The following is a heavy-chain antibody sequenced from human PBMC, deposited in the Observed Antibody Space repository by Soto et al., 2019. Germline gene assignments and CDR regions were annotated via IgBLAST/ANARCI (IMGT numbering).Heavy chain of an antibody. J-gene: IGHJ4*02. CDR1: GGTFSSYT. D-gene: IGHD3-10*01. Sequence: QVQLVQSGAEVKKPGSSVKVSCKASGGTFSSYTISWVRQAPGQGLEWMGRIIPILGIANYAQKFQGRVTITADKSTSTAYMELSSLRSEDTAVYYCAREAYYYGSGSPPFDYWGQGTLVTVSS. CDR2: IIPILGIA. V-gene: IGHV1-69*08. CDR3: AREAYYYGSGSPPFDY.